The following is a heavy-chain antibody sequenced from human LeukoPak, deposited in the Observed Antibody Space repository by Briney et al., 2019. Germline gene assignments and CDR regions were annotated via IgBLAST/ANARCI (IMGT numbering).Heavy chain of an antibody. CDR3: VGHLPYSNYCNY. CDR1: GGSISSSSYY. D-gene: IGHD4-11*01. Sequence: ASETLSLTCTVSGGSISSSSYYWGWIRQPPGKGLEWIASIYYSGSTYYNPSLKSRVTISVDTSRNQLSLKLNSVTAADTAVYYCVGHLPYSNYCNYWGQGTLVTVSS. CDR2: IYYSGST. J-gene: IGHJ4*02. V-gene: IGHV4-39*01.